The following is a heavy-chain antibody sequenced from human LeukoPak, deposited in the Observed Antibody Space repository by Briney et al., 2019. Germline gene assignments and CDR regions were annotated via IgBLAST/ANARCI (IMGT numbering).Heavy chain of an antibody. Sequence: PGRSLRLSCAASGFTFSSYGMHWVRQAPGKGLEWVAVIWYDGSNKYYADSVKGRFTISRDNSKNTLYLQMNSLRAEDTAVYYCAREGASGAFDIWGQGTMVTVSP. CDR1: GFTFSSYG. CDR2: IWYDGSNK. D-gene: IGHD6-19*01. CDR3: AREGASGAFDI. J-gene: IGHJ3*02. V-gene: IGHV3-33*01.